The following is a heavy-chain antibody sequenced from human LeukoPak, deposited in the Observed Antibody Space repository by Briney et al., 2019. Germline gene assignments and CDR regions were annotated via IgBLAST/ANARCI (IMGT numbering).Heavy chain of an antibody. CDR1: GYTLTELS. Sequence: GASVKVSCTVSGYTLTELSMHWVRQAPGKGLEWMGGFDPEDGETIYAQKFQGRVTMTEDTSTDTAYMELSSLRSEDTAVYYCATDNANWNSFHWFDPWGQGTLVTVSS. CDR3: ATDNANWNSFHWFDP. V-gene: IGHV1-24*01. CDR2: FDPEDGET. D-gene: IGHD1-7*01. J-gene: IGHJ5*02.